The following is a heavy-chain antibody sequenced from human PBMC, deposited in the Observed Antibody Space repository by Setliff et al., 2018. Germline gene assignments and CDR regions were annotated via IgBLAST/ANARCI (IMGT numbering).Heavy chain of an antibody. J-gene: IGHJ4*02. CDR1: GGSFSTYA. Sequence: SVKVSCKASGGSFSTYAISWARQAPGQGLEWMGVIIPIFGTTNNAQKFQGRVTITADESTSTAYMELSSLRSEDTAVYYCARDTRGYSSSSGVDYWGQGTLVTVSS. V-gene: IGHV1-69*13. CDR3: ARDTRGYSSSSGVDY. D-gene: IGHD6-6*01. CDR2: IIPIFGTT.